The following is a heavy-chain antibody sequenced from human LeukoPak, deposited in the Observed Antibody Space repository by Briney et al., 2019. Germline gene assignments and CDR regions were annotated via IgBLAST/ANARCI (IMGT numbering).Heavy chain of an antibody. D-gene: IGHD2-2*02. CDR2: ISGSGGST. V-gene: IGHV3-23*01. CDR1: GFTFSSYA. CDR3: ARGKQYQLLYSALDY. Sequence: PGESLRLSCAASGFTFSSYAMSWVRQAPGKGLEWVSAISGSGGSTYYADSVRGRFTISRDNSKNTLYLQMNSLRAEDTAVYYCARGKQYQLLYSALDYWGQGTLVTVSS. J-gene: IGHJ4*02.